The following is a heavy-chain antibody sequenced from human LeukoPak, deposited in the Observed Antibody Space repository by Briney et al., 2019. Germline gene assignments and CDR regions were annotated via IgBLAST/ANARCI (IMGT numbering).Heavy chain of an antibody. D-gene: IGHD2-8*01. CDR1: GYTFTSYD. J-gene: IGHJ4*02. V-gene: IGHV1-8*03. CDR2: VTPTTGNT. CDR3: ALGETRCMDY. Sequence: ASVTVSCKASGYTFTSYDINWVRQAPGQGLEWMGWVTPTTGNTGYAQKFQGRVTITRDTSIGTTYLELSSLRSEDTAMYYCALGETRCMDYWGQGTLVTVSS.